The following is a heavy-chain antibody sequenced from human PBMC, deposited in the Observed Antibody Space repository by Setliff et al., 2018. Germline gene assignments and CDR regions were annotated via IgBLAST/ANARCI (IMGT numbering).Heavy chain of an antibody. CDR3: ARESKVAPCHTAMVLAPRWAFDI. CDR2: INTNTGNP. J-gene: IGHJ3*02. CDR1: GYTFTSYA. D-gene: IGHD5-18*01. Sequence: ASVKVSCKASGYTFTSYAMNWVRQAPGQGLEWMEWINTNTGNPTYAQGFTGRFVFSLDTSVSTAYLQISSLKAEDTAVYYCARESKVAPCHTAMVLAPRWAFDIWGQGTMVTVSS. V-gene: IGHV7-4-1*02.